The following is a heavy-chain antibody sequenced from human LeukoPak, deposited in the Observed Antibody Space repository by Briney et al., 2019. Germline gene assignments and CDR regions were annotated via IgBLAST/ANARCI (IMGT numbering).Heavy chain of an antibody. CDR1: GYTFTSYY. D-gene: IGHD3-10*01. V-gene: IGHV1-46*01. CDR2: INPSGGST. CDR3: ARDSGMVRGTVDY. J-gene: IGHJ4*02. Sequence: ASVKVSCKSSGYTFTSYYMYWVRQAPGQGLEWMGIINPSGGSTSYAQKFQGRVTMTRDMSTSTVYMELSSLRSEDTAVYYCARDSGMVRGTVDYWGQGTLVTVSP.